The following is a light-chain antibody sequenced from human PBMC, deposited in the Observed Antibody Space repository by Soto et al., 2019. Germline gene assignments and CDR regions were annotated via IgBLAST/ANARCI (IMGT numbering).Light chain of an antibody. CDR2: EVR. CDR1: SSDVDNGYNS. V-gene: IGLV2-14*01. CDR3: TSYSTIATAYV. Sequence: QSALTQPASVSGSPGQSITISCTGSSSDVDNGYNSVSWYQQHPGKAPNLMIYEVRNRPAGVSNRFSGSTSGNTASLTISGLQADDAAYYYCTSYSTIATAYVFGTGTKLTVL. J-gene: IGLJ1*01.